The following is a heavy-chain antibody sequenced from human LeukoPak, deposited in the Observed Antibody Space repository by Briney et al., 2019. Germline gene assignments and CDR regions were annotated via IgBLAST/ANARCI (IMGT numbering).Heavy chain of an antibody. Sequence: GGSLRLSCAASGFTFRSYWMHWVRQAPGKGLVWVSRISSDGSSTSYADTVKGRFTISRDNAKNTLYQQMNSLRAEDTAVYYCARLYGGYGDYYFDYWGQGTLVTVSS. D-gene: IGHD4-17*01. CDR1: GFTFRSYW. J-gene: IGHJ4*02. CDR3: ARLYGGYGDYYFDY. V-gene: IGHV3-74*01. CDR2: ISSDGSST.